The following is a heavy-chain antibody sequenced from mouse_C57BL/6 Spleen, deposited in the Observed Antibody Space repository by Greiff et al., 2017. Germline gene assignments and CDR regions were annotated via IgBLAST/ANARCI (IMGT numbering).Heavy chain of an antibody. V-gene: IGHV1-4*01. Sequence: QVQLKQSGAELARPGASVKMSCKASGYTFTSYTMHWVKQRPGQGLEWIGYINPSSGYTKYNQKFKDKATLTADKSSSTAYMQLSSLTSEDSAVYYCARRGDYYYGSSPPYAMDYWGQGTSVTVSS. CDR2: INPSSGYT. CDR1: GYTFTSYT. D-gene: IGHD1-1*01. J-gene: IGHJ4*01. CDR3: ARRGDYYYGSSPPYAMDY.